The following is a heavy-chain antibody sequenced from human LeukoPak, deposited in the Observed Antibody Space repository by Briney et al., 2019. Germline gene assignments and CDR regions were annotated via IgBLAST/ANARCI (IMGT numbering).Heavy chain of an antibody. Sequence: GGSLRLSCAASGFTFSSYWMSWVRQAPGKGLEWVANIKQDGSEKYYVDSVKGRFTISRDNAKNSLYLQMDSLRAEDTAVYYCAGDIVVPAAIGWFDPWGQGTLVTVSS. CDR1: GFTFSSYW. V-gene: IGHV3-7*03. CDR3: AGDIVVPAAIGWFDP. D-gene: IGHD2-2*01. CDR2: IKQDGSEK. J-gene: IGHJ5*02.